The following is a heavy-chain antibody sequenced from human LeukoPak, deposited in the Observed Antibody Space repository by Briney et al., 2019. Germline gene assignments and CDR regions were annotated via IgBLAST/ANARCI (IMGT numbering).Heavy chain of an antibody. Sequence: PGGSLRLSCAASGFTFSSYAMHWVRQAPGKGLEWVAVISYDGSNKYYADSVKGRFTISRDNSKNTLYLQMNSLRAEDTAVYYCARVGLAFDIWGRGTMVTVSS. J-gene: IGHJ3*02. CDR3: ARVGLAFDI. V-gene: IGHV3-30*04. CDR2: ISYDGSNK. D-gene: IGHD3-16*01. CDR1: GFTFSSYA.